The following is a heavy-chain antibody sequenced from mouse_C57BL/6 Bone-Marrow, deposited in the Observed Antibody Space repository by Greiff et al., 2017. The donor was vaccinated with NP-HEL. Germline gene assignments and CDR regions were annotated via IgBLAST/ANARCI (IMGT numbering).Heavy chain of an antibody. J-gene: IGHJ4*01. V-gene: IGHV1-15*01. D-gene: IGHD1-1*01. CDR1: GYTFTDYE. CDR2: IDPETGGT. CDR3: TRWGYYGSGYRNAMDY. Sequence: QVQLKQSGAELVRPGASVTLSCKASGYTFTDYEMHWVKQTPVHGLEWIGAIDPETGGTAYNQKFKGKAILTADKSSSTAYMELRSLTSEDSAVYYCTRWGYYGSGYRNAMDYWGRGTSVTVSS.